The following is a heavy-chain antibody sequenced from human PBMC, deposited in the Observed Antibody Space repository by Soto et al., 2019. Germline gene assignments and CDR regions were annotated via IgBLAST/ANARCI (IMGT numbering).Heavy chain of an antibody. D-gene: IGHD3-3*01. CDR3: ARDGGYYYYGMDV. V-gene: IGHV3-33*01. CDR2: IWYDGSNK. CDR1: GFTFSSYG. J-gene: IGHJ6*02. Sequence: QVQLVESGGGVVQPGRSLRLSCAASGFTFSSYGMHWVRQAPGKGLEWVAVIWYDGSNKYYADSVKGRFTISRDNSKNKLYLQMNSLRAEDTAVYYCARDGGYYYYGMDVWGQGTTVTVSS.